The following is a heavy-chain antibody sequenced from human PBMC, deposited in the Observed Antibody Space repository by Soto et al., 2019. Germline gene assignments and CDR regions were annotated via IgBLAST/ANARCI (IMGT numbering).Heavy chain of an antibody. D-gene: IGHD3-10*01. CDR1: GGTFSSYA. J-gene: IGHJ6*02. CDR2: IIPIFGTA. V-gene: IGHV1-69*13. CDR3: ARQNYYGSGSYYIDYYYYGMDV. Sequence: AASVKVSCKASGGTFSSYAISWVRQAPGQGLEWMGGIIPIFGTANYAQKFQGRVTITADESTSTAYMELSSLRSEDTAVYYCARQNYYGSGSYYIDYYYYGMDVWGQGTTVTVSS.